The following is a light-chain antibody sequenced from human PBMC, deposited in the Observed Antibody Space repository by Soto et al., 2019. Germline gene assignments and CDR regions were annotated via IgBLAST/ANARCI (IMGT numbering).Light chain of an antibody. CDR2: DAS. V-gene: IGKV1-33*01. J-gene: IGKJ5*01. CDR1: QDISNY. CDR3: QQYDNLPPA. Sequence: DIQMTQSPSSLSASVGDRVTITCQASQDISNYLNWYQQKPGRAPKLLIYDASNLETGVPSRFSGSRSGTDFTFTISSLQPEGIATYYCQQYDNLPPALGQGTRLEIK.